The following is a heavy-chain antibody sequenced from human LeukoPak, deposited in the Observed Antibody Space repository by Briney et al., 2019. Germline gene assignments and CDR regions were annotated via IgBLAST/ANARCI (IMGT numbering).Heavy chain of an antibody. CDR1: GFTFSSYE. J-gene: IGHJ4*02. CDR3: AREGSSGWYHFDY. V-gene: IGHV3-48*03. Sequence: GGSLRLSCAASGFTFSSYEMNWVRQAPGKGLEWVSYISSSGSIIYYADSVKGRFTISRDNAKNSLYLQMNSLRAEDTAVYYCAREGSSGWYHFDYWGQGTLVTVSS. CDR2: ISSSGSII. D-gene: IGHD6-19*01.